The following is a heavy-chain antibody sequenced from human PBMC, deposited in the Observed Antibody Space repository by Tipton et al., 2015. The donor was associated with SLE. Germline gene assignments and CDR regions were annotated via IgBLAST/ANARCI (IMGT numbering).Heavy chain of an antibody. CDR1: GFTFSSYS. J-gene: IGHJ3*02. V-gene: IGHV3-21*01. CDR2: ISSSSSYI. CDR3: ARDGSGSYYEDAFDI. Sequence: SGFTFSSYSMNWVRQAPGKGLEWVSSISSSSSYIYYADSVEGRFTISRDNAKNSLYLQMNSLRAEDTAVYYCARDGSGSYYEDAFDIWGQGTMVTVSS. D-gene: IGHD1-26*01.